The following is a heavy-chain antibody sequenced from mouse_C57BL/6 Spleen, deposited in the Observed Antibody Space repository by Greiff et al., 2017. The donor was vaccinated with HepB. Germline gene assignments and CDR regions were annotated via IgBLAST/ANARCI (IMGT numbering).Heavy chain of an antibody. CDR3: ARDGEGARFAY. J-gene: IGHJ3*01. CDR1: GYTFTSYG. Sequence: VQLQQSGAELARPGASVKLSCKASGYTFTSYGISWVKQRTGQGLEWIGEIYPRSGNTYYTEKFKGKATLTADKSSRTAYMELRSLTSEDSAVYFGARDGEGARFAYWGQGTLVTVSA. CDR2: IYPRSGNT. V-gene: IGHV1-81*01.